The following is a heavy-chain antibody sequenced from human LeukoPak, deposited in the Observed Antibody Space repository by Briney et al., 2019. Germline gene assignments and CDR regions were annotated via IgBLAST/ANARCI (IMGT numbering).Heavy chain of an antibody. CDR1: GGSISSYY. V-gene: IGHV4-59*01. Sequence: TLSLTCTVFGGSISSYYWSWIQQPPGKGLVWIGFFYYSGSTNYNPSLKSRVTISVDTSKNHFSLKLSSVTAADTAVYYCARGPGGYSYGYYFDYWGQGTLVTVSS. CDR3: ARGPGGYSYGYYFDY. CDR2: FYYSGST. J-gene: IGHJ4*02. D-gene: IGHD5-18*01.